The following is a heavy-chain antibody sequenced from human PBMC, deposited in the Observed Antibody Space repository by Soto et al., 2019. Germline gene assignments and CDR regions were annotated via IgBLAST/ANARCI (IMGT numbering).Heavy chain of an antibody. Sequence: QVQLVQPGAEVKKPGAAVKVSCKASGYPFITYFMHWVRQAPGQGLEWMGVINPSRGTTTYAQKFQDRVTITRATSASTVYMELTSLRSEDTAMYYCARAYISSSYWFDPWGQGTLVTVTS. D-gene: IGHD6-6*01. CDR1: GYPFITYF. CDR3: ARAYISSSYWFDP. CDR2: INPSRGTT. J-gene: IGHJ5*02. V-gene: IGHV1-46*03.